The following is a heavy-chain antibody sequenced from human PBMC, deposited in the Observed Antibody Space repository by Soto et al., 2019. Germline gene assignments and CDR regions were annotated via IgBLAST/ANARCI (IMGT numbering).Heavy chain of an antibody. D-gene: IGHD5-18*01. Sequence: QVQLVESGGGVVQPGRSLRLSCAASGFTFSSYAMHWVRQAPGKGLEWVAVISYDGSNKYYADSVKGRFTISRDNSKNTLYLQMNSLRAEDTAVYYCAREGISDTKIFFDYWGQGTLVTVSS. CDR3: AREGISDTKIFFDY. CDR1: GFTFSSYA. CDR2: ISYDGSNK. J-gene: IGHJ4*02. V-gene: IGHV3-30-3*01.